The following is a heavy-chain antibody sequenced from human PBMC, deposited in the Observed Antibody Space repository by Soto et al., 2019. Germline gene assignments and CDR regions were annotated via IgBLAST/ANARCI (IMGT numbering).Heavy chain of an antibody. CDR2: IRGFSPYT. V-gene: IGHV3-21*01. Sequence: GGSLRLSCISSGFTFRTYTMDWVRQAPGKGLEWVSGIRGFSPYTFYAESVKGRFTISRDNAKNSLYLQMNSLRAEDTAVYYCARDRGYDAHDYYYNTMDVWGQGTTVTVSS. CDR1: GFTFRTYT. D-gene: IGHD3-10*01. J-gene: IGHJ6*02. CDR3: ARDRGYDAHDYYYNTMDV.